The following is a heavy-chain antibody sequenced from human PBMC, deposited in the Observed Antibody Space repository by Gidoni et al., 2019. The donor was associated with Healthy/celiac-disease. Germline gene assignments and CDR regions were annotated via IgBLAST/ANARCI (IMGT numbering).Heavy chain of an antibody. D-gene: IGHD3-10*01. CDR2: IYYSGST. Sequence: QLQLQESGPGLVKPSETLSLTCTVSGGSISSSSYYWGWIRQPPGKGLEWIGSIYYSGSTYYNPSLKSRVTISVDTSKNQFSLKLSSVTAADTAVYYCARRGLGITEGGSADPWGQGTLVTVSS. CDR3: ARRGLGITEGGSADP. V-gene: IGHV4-39*01. CDR1: GGSISSSSYY. J-gene: IGHJ5*02.